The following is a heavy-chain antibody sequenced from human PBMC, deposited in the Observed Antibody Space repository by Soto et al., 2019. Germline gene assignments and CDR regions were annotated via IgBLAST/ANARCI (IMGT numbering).Heavy chain of an antibody. CDR1: GVSFSSYD. CDR2: MSFDGSYK. V-gene: IGHV3-30*03. Sequence: PXGSLRLSCTASGVSFSSYDMHWVRQAPGEGLEWVSAMSFDGSYKHYADSVKGRFTISRDNSENTLYLQMNGLRPEDTAVYFCARGMIRGVVYYGVEVWGQGTTVTVSS. CDR3: ARGMIRGVVYYGVEV. J-gene: IGHJ6*02. D-gene: IGHD3-10*01.